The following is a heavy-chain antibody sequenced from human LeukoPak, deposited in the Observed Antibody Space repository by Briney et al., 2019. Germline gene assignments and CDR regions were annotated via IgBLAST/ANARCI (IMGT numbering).Heavy chain of an antibody. D-gene: IGHD6-19*01. J-gene: IGHJ3*02. Sequence: SETLSLTCTVSGGSVSSYYWSWIRQPPGKGLEWIGYIYYSGSTNYNPSLKSRVTISVDTSKNQFSLKLSSVTAADTAVYYCARIHSGSSGWYFHDAFDIWGQGTMVTVSS. CDR1: GGSVSSYY. CDR2: IYYSGST. V-gene: IGHV4-59*02. CDR3: ARIHSGSSGWYFHDAFDI.